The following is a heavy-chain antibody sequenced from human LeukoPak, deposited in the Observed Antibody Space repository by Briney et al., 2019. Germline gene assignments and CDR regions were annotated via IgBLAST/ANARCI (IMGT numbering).Heavy chain of an antibody. D-gene: IGHD3-16*02. CDR2: IRSKAYGGTT. Sequence: PGGSLRLSCTASGFTFGVYAMSWFRQAPGKGREWVGFIRSKAYGGTTEYAASVKGRFTISRDDSKSIAYLQMNSLKAEDTAVYYCTTYDYVWGSYRPLFKSDYWGQGTLVTVSS. CDR3: TTYDYVWGSYRPLFKSDY. V-gene: IGHV3-49*03. CDR1: GFTFGVYA. J-gene: IGHJ4*02.